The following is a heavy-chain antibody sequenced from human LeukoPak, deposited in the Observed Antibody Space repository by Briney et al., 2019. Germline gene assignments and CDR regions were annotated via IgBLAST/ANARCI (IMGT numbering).Heavy chain of an antibody. J-gene: IGHJ5*02. D-gene: IGHD3-3*01. CDR2: INPNSGGT. V-gene: IGHV1-2*04. CDR1: GYTLTGYN. Sequence: ASVKVSCKASGYTLTGYNMTWVRQPPGQGLEWMGWINPNSGGTNYAQKFQGWVTMTRDTSISTAYMELSRLRSDDTAVYYCARGRSRRITIFGVVNNWFDPWGQGTLVTVSS. CDR3: ARGRSRRITIFGVVNNWFDP.